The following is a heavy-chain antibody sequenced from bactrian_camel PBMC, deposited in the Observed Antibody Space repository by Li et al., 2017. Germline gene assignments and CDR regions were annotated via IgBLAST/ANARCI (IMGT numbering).Heavy chain of an antibody. V-gene: IGHV3S68*01. J-gene: IGHJ4*01. CDR1: GHIFSSVC. D-gene: IGHD3*01. CDR3: AVRTYDQSCGPLTTRENFVY. CDR2: NIGSDGTT. Sequence: HVQLVESGGGSVQAGGSLRLSCAATGHIFSSVCMSWFRQAPGKAREGVANIGSDGTTKYADSVKGRFTLSTDNAKNILYLHMSSLEPEDTGMYSCAVRTYDQSCGPLTTRENFVYWGQGTQVTVS.